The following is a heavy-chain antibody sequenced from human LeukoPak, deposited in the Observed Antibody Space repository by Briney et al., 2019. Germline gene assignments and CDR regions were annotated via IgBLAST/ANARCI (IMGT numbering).Heavy chain of an antibody. D-gene: IGHD5-24*01. CDR3: ARVEMATMHY. Sequence: ASVKVSCKASGGTFSSYAISWVRQARGQGLEWMGGIIPIFGTANYAQKFQGRVTITADESTSTAYMELSSLRSEDTAVYYCARVEMATMHYWGQGTMVTVSS. CDR2: IIPIFGTA. V-gene: IGHV1-69*13. CDR1: GGTFSSYA. J-gene: IGHJ4*02.